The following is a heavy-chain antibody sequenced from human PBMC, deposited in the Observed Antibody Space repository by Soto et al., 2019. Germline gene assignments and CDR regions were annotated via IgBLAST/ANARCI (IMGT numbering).Heavy chain of an antibody. J-gene: IGHJ3*02. CDR2: ISAYNGNT. Sequence: ASVKVSCKASGYTFTSYGISWVRQAPGQGLEWMGWISAYNGNTNYAQKLQGRVTMTTDTSTSTAYMELRSLRSDDTAVYYCARGWETYYYDSSGYPDAFDIWGQATMVTVSS. CDR1: GYTFTSYG. V-gene: IGHV1-18*01. D-gene: IGHD3-22*01. CDR3: ARGWETYYYDSSGYPDAFDI.